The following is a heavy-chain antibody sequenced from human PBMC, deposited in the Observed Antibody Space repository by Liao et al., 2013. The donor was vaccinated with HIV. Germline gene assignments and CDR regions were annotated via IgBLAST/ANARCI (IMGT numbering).Heavy chain of an antibody. CDR1: SESISSGDYY. CDR2: INHSGST. CDR3: ARGSLMVRGVITFSYFDY. J-gene: IGHJ4*02. D-gene: IGHD3-10*01. Sequence: QVQLQESGPGLVKPSQTLSLTCTVSSESISSGDYYWSWIRQLPGKGLEWIGEINHSGSTKYNPSLKSRVTISADTSKNQFSLKLSSVTAADTAVYSCARGSLMVRGVITFSYFDYWGQGTLVTVSS. V-gene: IGHV4-30-4*08.